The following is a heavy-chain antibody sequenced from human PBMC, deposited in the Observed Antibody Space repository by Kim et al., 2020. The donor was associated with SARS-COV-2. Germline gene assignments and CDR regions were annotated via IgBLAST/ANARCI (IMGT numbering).Heavy chain of an antibody. CDR1: GLSFSNSY. D-gene: IGHD6-13*01. J-gene: IGHJ4*02. CDR2: VKRKIDGGTR. CDR3: TTGFSSTYFG. Sequence: GGSLRLSCAASGLSFSNSYMSWVRQAPGKGLEWVARVKRKIDGGTREYAAFVEGRFTISRDDSENTISLQMNSLRTEDTATYYCTTGFSSTYFGWGQGTL. V-gene: IGHV3-15*01.